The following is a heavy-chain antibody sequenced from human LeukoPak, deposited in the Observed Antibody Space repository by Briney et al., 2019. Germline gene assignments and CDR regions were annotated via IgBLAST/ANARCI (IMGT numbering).Heavy chain of an antibody. V-gene: IGHV4-34*01. CDR3: ARGRTKQITPIYYFDY. J-gene: IGHJ4*02. D-gene: IGHD3-16*01. CDR1: GGSFSGYY. Sequence: PSETLSLTCAVYGGSFSGYYWSWIRQPPGKGLEWIGEINHSGSTNYNPSLKSRVTISVDTSKNQFSLKLSSVTAADTAVYYCARGRTKQITPIYYFDYWGQGTLVTVSS. CDR2: INHSGST.